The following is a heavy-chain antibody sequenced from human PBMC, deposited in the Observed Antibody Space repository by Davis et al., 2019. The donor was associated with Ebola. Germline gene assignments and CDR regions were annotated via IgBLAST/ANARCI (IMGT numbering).Heavy chain of an antibody. CDR1: GFTFSSYW. CDR3: ARVPPDFQNEIFYYYGMDV. D-gene: IGHD3-3*01. J-gene: IGHJ6*02. CDR2: INPDGTSM. Sequence: HTGGSLRLSCAASGFTFSSYWMHWVRQAPGKGLEWVSRINPDGTSMTYADSVKGRITISRDNAKSTLYLQMHSLRDEDRAVYYCARVPPDFQNEIFYYYGMDVWGQGTTVTVSS. V-gene: IGHV3-74*01.